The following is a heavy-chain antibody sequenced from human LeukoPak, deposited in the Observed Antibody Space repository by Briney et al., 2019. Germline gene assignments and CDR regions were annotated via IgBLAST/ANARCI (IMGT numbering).Heavy chain of an antibody. J-gene: IGHJ6*02. CDR2: IYYTGST. CDR1: GGSISRRY. CDR3: ATEDRFYGMDV. D-gene: IGHD1-14*01. Sequence: SETLSLTCTVSGGSISRRYWTWIQQPPGKGLEWIGYIYYTGSTNYNPSLKSRVTISEAASKNQFSLKLSSVTAADTAVYYCATEDRFYGMDVWGQGTTVTVSS. V-gene: IGHV4-59*11.